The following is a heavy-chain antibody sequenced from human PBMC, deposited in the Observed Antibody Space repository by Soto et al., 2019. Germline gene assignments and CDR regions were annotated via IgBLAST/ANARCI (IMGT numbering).Heavy chain of an antibody. CDR2: ISSSSSYI. V-gene: IGHV3-21*01. CDR3: ALLSGYCSGGSCRSGY. Sequence: GGSLRLSCAASGFTFSSYSMNWVRQAPGKGLEWVSSISSSSSYIYYAASVKGRFTISRNNAKNSLYLQMNSLRAEDTAVYYCALLSGYCSGGSCRSGYWGQGTLVTVSS. CDR1: GFTFSSYS. J-gene: IGHJ4*02. D-gene: IGHD2-15*01.